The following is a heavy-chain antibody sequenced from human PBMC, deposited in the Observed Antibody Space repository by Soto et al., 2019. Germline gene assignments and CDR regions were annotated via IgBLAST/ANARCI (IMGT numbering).Heavy chain of an antibody. V-gene: IGHV4-59*01. CDR1: GGSISSYY. Sequence: PSETLSLTCTVSGGSISSYYWSWIRQPPGKGLEWIGYIYYSGSTNYNPSLKSRVTISVDTSKNQFSLKLSSVTAADTAVYYCARDDYEGTYGMDVWGQGTTVTVSS. J-gene: IGHJ6*02. CDR2: IYYSGST. D-gene: IGHD3-22*01. CDR3: ARDDYEGTYGMDV.